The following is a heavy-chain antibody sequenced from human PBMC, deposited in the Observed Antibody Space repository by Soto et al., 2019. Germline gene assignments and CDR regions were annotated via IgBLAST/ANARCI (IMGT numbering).Heavy chain of an antibody. Sequence: QVQLVQSGAEVKKPGSSVKVSCKASGGTFSSYAINWVRQAPGQGLEWMGEINPIFGTANYAQKFQGRVTITADAYTNTAYLGPGNLGSYYTAVYSCATDGWTPSGGIDYWGQGTLVTVSS. CDR2: INPIFGTA. J-gene: IGHJ4*02. D-gene: IGHD1-26*01. CDR1: GGTFSSYA. CDR3: ATDGWTPSGGIDY. V-gene: IGHV1-69*01.